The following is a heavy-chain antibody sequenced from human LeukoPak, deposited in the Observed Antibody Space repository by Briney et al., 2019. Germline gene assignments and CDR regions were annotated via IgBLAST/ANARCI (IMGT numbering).Heavy chain of an antibody. CDR1: GGSISSGGYY. D-gene: IGHD6-13*01. V-gene: IGHV4-31*03. CDR2: IYYSGST. CDR3: ARLSPIAAAGTNYYYGMDV. J-gene: IGHJ6*02. Sequence: SETLSLTCTVSGGSISSGGYYWSWIRQHPGKGLEWIGYIYYSGSTYYNPSLKSRVTISVDTSKNQFSLKLSSVTAADTAVYYCARLSPIAAAGTNYYYGMDVWGQGTTVTVSS.